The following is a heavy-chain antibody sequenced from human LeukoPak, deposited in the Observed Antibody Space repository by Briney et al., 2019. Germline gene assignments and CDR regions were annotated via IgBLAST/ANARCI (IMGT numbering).Heavy chain of an antibody. J-gene: IGHJ5*02. CDR2: INSDGSST. CDR1: GFTFSSYW. CDR3: ARGTYYYGSGSYYPLNNWFDP. V-gene: IGHV3-74*01. Sequence: GGSLRLSCAASGFTFSSYWMHWVRQAPGKGLEWVSRINSDGSSTSYADSVKGRFTISRDNAKNTLYLQMNSLRAEDTAVYYCARGTYYYGSGSYYPLNNWFDPWGQGTLVTVSS. D-gene: IGHD3-10*01.